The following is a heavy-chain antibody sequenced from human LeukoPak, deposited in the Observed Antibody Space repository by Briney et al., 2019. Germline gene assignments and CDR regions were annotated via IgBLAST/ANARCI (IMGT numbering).Heavy chain of an antibody. CDR2: IYYSGST. D-gene: IGHD1-26*01. CDR1: GGSISSYY. V-gene: IGHV4-59*12. Sequence: PSETLSLTCTVSGGSISSYYWSWIRQPPGKGLEWIGYIYYSGSTNYNPSLKSRVTISVDMSKNQFSLKLSSVTAADTAVYYCARGGIVGATTNDYWGQGTLVTVSS. CDR3: ARGGIVGATTNDY. J-gene: IGHJ4*02.